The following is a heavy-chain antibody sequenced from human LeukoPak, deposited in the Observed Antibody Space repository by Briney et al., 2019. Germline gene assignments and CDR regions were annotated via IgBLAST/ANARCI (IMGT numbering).Heavy chain of an antibody. CDR1: GGSISSYY. D-gene: IGHD3-22*01. CDR2: IYDSGST. J-gene: IGHJ5*02. CDR3: ARDIGYDSSGYYYTNWFDP. V-gene: IGHV4-59*01. Sequence: SETLSLTCTVSGGSISSYYWSWIRQPPGKGLEWIGFIYDSGSTNYNPSLKSRVTISVDTSKNQFSLKLSSVTAADTAVYYCARDIGYDSSGYYYTNWFDPWGQGTLVTVSS.